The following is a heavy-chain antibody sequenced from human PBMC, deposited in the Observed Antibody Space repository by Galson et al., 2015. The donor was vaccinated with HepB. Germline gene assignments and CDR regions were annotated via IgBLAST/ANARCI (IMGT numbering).Heavy chain of an antibody. D-gene: IGHD5-12*01. CDR2: IYPGDSDT. V-gene: IGHV5-51*01. J-gene: IGHJ4*02. Sequence: QSGAEVKKPGESLKISCKGSGYSFTSYWIGWVRQMPGKGLEWMGIIYPGDSDTRYSPSFQGQVTISADKSISTAYLQWSSLKASDTAMYYCARTAIPPYGGYVDYFDYWGQGTLVTVSS. CDR3: ARTAIPPYGGYVDYFDY. CDR1: GYSFTSYW.